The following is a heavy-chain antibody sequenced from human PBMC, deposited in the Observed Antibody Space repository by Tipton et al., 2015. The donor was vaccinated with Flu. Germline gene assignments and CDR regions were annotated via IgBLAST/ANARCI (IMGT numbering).Heavy chain of an antibody. CDR3: ARDTVNSKGGIAVAYDY. D-gene: IGHD6-19*01. J-gene: IGHJ4*02. Sequence: TLSLTCTVSGGSISRGSYYYNWIRQPPGKGLEWIGSIYHSGSTSYNPSLKSRVTISVDTSKNHFSLRLSSVTAADTAVYYCARDTVNSKGGIAVAYDYWGQGILVTVSS. V-gene: IGHV4-39*02. CDR1: GGSISRGSYY. CDR2: IYHSGST.